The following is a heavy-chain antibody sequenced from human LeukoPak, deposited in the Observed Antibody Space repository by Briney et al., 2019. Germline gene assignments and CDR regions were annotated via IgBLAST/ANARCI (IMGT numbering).Heavy chain of an antibody. CDR1: GFTFSSYA. Sequence: GRSLRLSCAASGFTFSSYAMHWVRQAPGKGLEWVAVISYEGSNKYYADSVKGRFTISRDNYKNTLYLQMNILRAEDTAVYYCARVPQGYYGSGSYLGAFDIWGQGTMVSVSS. J-gene: IGHJ3*02. D-gene: IGHD3-10*01. CDR2: ISYEGSNK. CDR3: ARVPQGYYGSGSYLGAFDI. V-gene: IGHV3-30*04.